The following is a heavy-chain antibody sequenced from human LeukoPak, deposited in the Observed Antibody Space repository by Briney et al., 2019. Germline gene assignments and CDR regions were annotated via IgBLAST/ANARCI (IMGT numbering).Heavy chain of an antibody. D-gene: IGHD3-16*01. V-gene: IGHV5-51*01. CDR2: IYPGDSDT. CDR1: GYSFTSYW. Sequence: GKSLKISCKGSGYSFTSYWIGWVRQMPGKGLEWMGIIYPGDSDTRYRPSFQGHVTISADKSISTAYLQWSSLKASDTAMYDYARRSRGGTESDYWGQGTLVTVSS. J-gene: IGHJ4*02. CDR3: ARRSRGGTESDY.